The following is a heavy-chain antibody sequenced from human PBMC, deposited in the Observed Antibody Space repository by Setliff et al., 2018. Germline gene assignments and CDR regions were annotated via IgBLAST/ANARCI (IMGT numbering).Heavy chain of an antibody. CDR3: ASFAGSSWVDY. J-gene: IGHJ4*02. V-gene: IGHV4-34*01. CDR2: INHSGST. D-gene: IGHD6-13*01. Sequence: SETLSLTCAVYGGSFSGYYWSWIRQPPGKGLEWIGEINHSGSTNYNPSLKSRVTISVDTSKNQFSLKLSSVTAAETAVYYCASFAGSSWVDYWGQGTLVTVSS. CDR1: GGSFSGYY.